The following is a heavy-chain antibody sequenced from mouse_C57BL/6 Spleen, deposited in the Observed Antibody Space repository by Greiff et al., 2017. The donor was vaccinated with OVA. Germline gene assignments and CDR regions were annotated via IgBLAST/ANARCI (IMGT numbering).Heavy chain of an antibody. J-gene: IGHJ3*01. CDR3: ARGYDYDGPWFAY. Sequence: VQLQQSGPELVKPGASVKISCKASGYTFTDYYMNWVKQSHGKSLEWIGDINPNNGGTSYNQKFKGKATLTVDKSSSTAYMELRSLTSEDSAVYYCARGYDYDGPWFAYWGQGTLVTVSA. CDR1: GYTFTDYY. CDR2: INPNNGGT. V-gene: IGHV1-26*01. D-gene: IGHD2-4*01.